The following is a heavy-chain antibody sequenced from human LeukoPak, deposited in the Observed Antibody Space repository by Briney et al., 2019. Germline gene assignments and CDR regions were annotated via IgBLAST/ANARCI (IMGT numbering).Heavy chain of an antibody. CDR1: GGSFSGYY. CDR3: ARNIRYKYYFDY. CDR2: INHSGST. D-gene: IGHD1-14*01. Sequence: SETLSLTCAVYGGSFSGYYWSWIRQPPGKGLEWIGEINHSGSTNYNPSLKSRVTISVDTSKNQFSLKLSSVTAADTAVYYCARNIRYKYYFDYWGQGTLVTVSS. V-gene: IGHV4-34*01. J-gene: IGHJ4*02.